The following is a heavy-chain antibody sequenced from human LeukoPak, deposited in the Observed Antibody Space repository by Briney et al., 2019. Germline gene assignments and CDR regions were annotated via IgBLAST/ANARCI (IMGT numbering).Heavy chain of an antibody. D-gene: IGHD6-13*01. J-gene: IGHJ6*03. CDR3: AGGDSSSWFYYYYYYMDV. CDR2: IKQDGSEK. V-gene: IGHV3-7*01. CDR1: GFTFSSYW. Sequence: PGGSLRLSCAASGFTFSSYWMSWVRQAPGKGLEWVANIKQDGSEKYYVDSVKGRFTISRDNAKNSLYLQMNSLRAEDTAMYYCAGGDSSSWFYYYYYYMDVWGKGTTVTVSS.